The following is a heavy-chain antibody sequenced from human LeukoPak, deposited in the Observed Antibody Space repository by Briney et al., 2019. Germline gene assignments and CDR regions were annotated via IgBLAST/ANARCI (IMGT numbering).Heavy chain of an antibody. CDR1: GGTFSSYA. J-gene: IGHJ4*02. D-gene: IGHD5-18*01. CDR2: IIPIFGTA. V-gene: IGHV1-69*01. Sequence: SAKVSCKASGGTFSSYAISWVRQAPGQGLEWMGGIIPIFGTANYAQKFQGRVTITADESTSTAYMELSSLRSEDTAVYYCARGIQLWYTFGYWGQGTLVTVSS. CDR3: ARGIQLWYTFGY.